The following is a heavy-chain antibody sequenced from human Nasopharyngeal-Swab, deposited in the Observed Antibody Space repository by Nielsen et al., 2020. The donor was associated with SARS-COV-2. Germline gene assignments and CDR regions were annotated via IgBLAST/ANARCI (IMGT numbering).Heavy chain of an antibody. CDR1: GGSISSNIYY. Sequence: SETLSLTCTVSGGSISSNIYYWGWIRQPPGKGLEWIGSIYYSWSTYYRPSLKSRVTISVDTSKNQFSLKLRSVTAADTAVYYCARSTYYDIWSGYYAGDYMDVWGKGTTVTVSS. J-gene: IGHJ6*03. CDR3: ARSTYYDIWSGYYAGDYMDV. V-gene: IGHV4-39*01. CDR2: IYYSWST. D-gene: IGHD3-3*01.